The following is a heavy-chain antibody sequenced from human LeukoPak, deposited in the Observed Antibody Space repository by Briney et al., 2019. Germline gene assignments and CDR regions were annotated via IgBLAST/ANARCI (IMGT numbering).Heavy chain of an antibody. CDR2: ISAYNGNT. J-gene: IGHJ4*02. CDR3: ARFNGLGIGFDY. Sequence: ASVKVSCKASGYTFTSYGISWVRQAPGQGLEWMGWISAYNGNTNYAQKFQGRVTMTRNTSISTAYMELSSLRSEDTAVYYCARFNGLGIGFDYWGQGTLVTVSS. V-gene: IGHV1-18*01. CDR1: GYTFTSYG. D-gene: IGHD3/OR15-3a*01.